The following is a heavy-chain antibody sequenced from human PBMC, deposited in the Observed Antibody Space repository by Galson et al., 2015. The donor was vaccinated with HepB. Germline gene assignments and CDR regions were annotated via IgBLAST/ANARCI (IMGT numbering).Heavy chain of an antibody. CDR3: ATLQHKYLGIVVVTAEWYFDL. V-gene: IGHV1-69*13. CDR1: GGTFSSYA. Sequence: SVKVSCKASGGTFSSYAISWVRQAPGQGLEWMGGIIPIFGTANYAQKFQGRVTITADESTSTAYMELSSLRSEDTAVYYCATLQHKYLGIVVVTAEWYFDLWGRGTLVTVSS. D-gene: IGHD2-21*02. CDR2: IIPIFGTA. J-gene: IGHJ2*01.